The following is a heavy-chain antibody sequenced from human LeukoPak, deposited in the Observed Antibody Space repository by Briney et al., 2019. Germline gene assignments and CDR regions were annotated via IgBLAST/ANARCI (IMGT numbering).Heavy chain of an antibody. CDR3: AKDTSLRTPYHGYFDF. Sequence: GGSLRLSCAASGFTFSAYAMSWVRQAPGKGLEWVSALTLSGTNTHYADSVKGRFTISRDVSKSTLYLQMNTLTAEDTAVYYCAKDTSLRTPYHGYFDFWGQGALVAVSS. V-gene: IGHV3-23*01. CDR1: GFTFSAYA. J-gene: IGHJ4*02. CDR2: LTLSGTNT. D-gene: IGHD2/OR15-2a*01.